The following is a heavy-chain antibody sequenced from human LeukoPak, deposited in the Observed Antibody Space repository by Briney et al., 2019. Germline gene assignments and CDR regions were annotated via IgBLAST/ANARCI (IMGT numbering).Heavy chain of an antibody. CDR2: INSDGSST. V-gene: IGHV3-74*01. CDR3: ARFYCSSTSCLEDY. Sequence: GGSLRLSCAASGFTLSSYWLHWVRQAPGKGLVWVSRINSDGSSTSYADSVKGRFTISRDNAKNTLYLQMNSLRAEDTAVYYCARFYCSSTSCLEDYWGQGTLVTVSS. D-gene: IGHD2-2*01. J-gene: IGHJ4*02. CDR1: GFTLSSYW.